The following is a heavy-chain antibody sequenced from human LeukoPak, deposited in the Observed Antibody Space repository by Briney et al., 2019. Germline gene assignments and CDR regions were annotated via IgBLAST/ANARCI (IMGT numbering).Heavy chain of an antibody. D-gene: IGHD1-26*01. CDR1: GFAFSSYW. CDR2: INTDGSST. Sequence: GGSLRLSCAASGFAFSSYWMHWVRQAPGKGLVWVSRINTDGSSTNYADSVKGRFTISRDNAKNTLHLQMNSLRAEDTAVYYCATGRSGNWYQGYWGQGTLVTVSS. V-gene: IGHV3-74*01. CDR3: ATGRSGNWYQGY. J-gene: IGHJ4*02.